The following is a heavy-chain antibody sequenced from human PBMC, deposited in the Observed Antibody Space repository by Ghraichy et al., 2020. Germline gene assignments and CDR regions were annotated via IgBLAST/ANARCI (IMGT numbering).Heavy chain of an antibody. V-gene: IGHV3-7*03. CDR1: EFSFRSFW. D-gene: IGHD5-18*01. J-gene: IGHJ4*02. Sequence: GSLRLSCITSEFSFRSFWMSWVRQAPGKGLEWVANINQNGDVRNYLGSVKGRFTISRDNAKNSLYLQINGLGADDTAVYYCAKDSYSKADSWGQGTLVTVSS. CDR3: AKDSYSKADS. CDR2: INQNGDVR.